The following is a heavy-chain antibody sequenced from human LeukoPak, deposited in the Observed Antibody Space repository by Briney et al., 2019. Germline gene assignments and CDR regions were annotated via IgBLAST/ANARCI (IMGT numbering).Heavy chain of an antibody. J-gene: IGHJ4*02. D-gene: IGHD3-10*01. CDR1: GFTFSSYW. V-gene: IGHV3-7*03. CDR3: ARDWGRVTY. Sequence: TGGSLRLSCAASGFTFSSYWLSWVRQAPGKGLEWVANIKEDGSEKYYVDSVKGRFTISRANAKNLLYLQMNSLRAEDTAVYYCARDWGRVTYWGQGTLVTVSS. CDR2: IKEDGSEK.